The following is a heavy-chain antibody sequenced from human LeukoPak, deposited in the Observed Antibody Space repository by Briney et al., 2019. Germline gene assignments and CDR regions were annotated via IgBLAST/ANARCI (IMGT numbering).Heavy chain of an antibody. D-gene: IGHD1-26*01. CDR3: ASSESYRFDY. CDR1: GITFNSYA. V-gene: IGHV3-23*01. CDR2: ISGSGGST. Sequence: GGSLRLSCAASGITFNSYAMSWVRQAPGKGLEWVSAISGSGGSTYYADSVKGRFTISRDNAKNSLYLQMNSLSDEDTAVYYCASSESYRFDYWGQGTLVTVSS. J-gene: IGHJ4*02.